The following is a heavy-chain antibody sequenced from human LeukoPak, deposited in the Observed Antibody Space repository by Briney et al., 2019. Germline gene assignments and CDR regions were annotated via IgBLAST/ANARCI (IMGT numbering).Heavy chain of an antibody. CDR2: ISSSSSYI. CDR3: ARDDVGSGYYY. Sequence: GGSLRLSCAASGFTFSSYSMNWIRQAPGKGLEWVSSISSSSSYIYYADSVKGRFTISRDNAKNSLYLQMNSLRAEDTAVYYCARDDVGSGYYYWGQGTLVTVSS. J-gene: IGHJ4*02. V-gene: IGHV3-21*01. CDR1: GFTFSSYS. D-gene: IGHD3-22*01.